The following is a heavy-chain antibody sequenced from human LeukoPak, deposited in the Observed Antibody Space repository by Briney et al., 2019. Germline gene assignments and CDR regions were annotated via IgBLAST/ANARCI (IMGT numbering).Heavy chain of an antibody. D-gene: IGHD3-22*01. Sequence: ASVKVSCKASGYTFTSYYMHWVRQAPGQGLEWMGIINPSGGSTSYAQKFQGRVTMTTDTSTSTAYMELRSLRSDDTAVYYCARDRGFYYDSSGYYYDYWGQGTLVTVSS. CDR1: GYTFTSYY. J-gene: IGHJ4*02. V-gene: IGHV1-46*01. CDR2: INPSGGST. CDR3: ARDRGFYYDSSGYYYDY.